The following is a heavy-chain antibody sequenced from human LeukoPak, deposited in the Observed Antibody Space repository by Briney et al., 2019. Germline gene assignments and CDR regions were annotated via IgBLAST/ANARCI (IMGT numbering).Heavy chain of an antibody. V-gene: IGHV1-69*04. D-gene: IGHD3-3*01. Sequence: SVKVSCKASGGTFSSYAISWVRQAPGQGLEWMGRIIPILGIANYAQKFQGRVMITADKSTSTAYMELSSLRSEDTAVYYCARGFTIFGGGFDYWGQGTLVTVSS. CDR2: IIPILGIA. J-gene: IGHJ4*02. CDR1: GGTFSSYA. CDR3: ARGFTIFGGGFDY.